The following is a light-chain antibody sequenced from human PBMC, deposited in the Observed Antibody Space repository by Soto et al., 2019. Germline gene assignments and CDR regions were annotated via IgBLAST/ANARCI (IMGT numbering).Light chain of an antibody. V-gene: IGLV2-23*01. CDR3: CTYAGGTTWV. Sequence: QSALTQPASVSGSPGQSITISCTGTSSDVGSYNLVSWYQQHPGKAPKLMIYEGGKRPSGVSDRFSGSKSGNTASLTISGLQAEDEADYYCCTYAGGTTWVFGEGTKLTVL. CDR2: EGG. J-gene: IGLJ3*02. CDR1: SSDVGSYNL.